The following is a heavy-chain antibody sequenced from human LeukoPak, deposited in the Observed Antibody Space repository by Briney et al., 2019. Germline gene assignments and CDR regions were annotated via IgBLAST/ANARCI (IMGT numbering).Heavy chain of an antibody. V-gene: IGHV3-30*04. J-gene: IGHJ4*02. CDR3: ARARYPGIAVAGTQDY. CDR2: ISYDGSNK. CDR1: GFTFSSYA. D-gene: IGHD6-19*01. Sequence: GGSLRLSGAASGFTFSSYAMHWVRQAPGKGLEWVAVISYDGSNKYYADSVKGRFTISRDNSKNTLYLQMNSLRAEDTAVYYCARARYPGIAVAGTQDYWGQGTLVTVSS.